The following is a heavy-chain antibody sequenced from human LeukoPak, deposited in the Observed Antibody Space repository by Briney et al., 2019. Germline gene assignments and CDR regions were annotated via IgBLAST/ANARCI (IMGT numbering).Heavy chain of an antibody. J-gene: IGHJ6*02. CDR3: ARGVTMVRGVIVPDRGSRTKHGMDV. CDR1: GYTFTSYD. V-gene: IGHV1-8*01. Sequence: ASVKVSCKASGYTFTSYDINWVRQATGQGLEWMGWMNPNSGNTGYAQKFQGRVTMTRNTSISTAYMELSSLRSEDTAVYYCARGVTMVRGVIVPDRGSRTKHGMDVWGQGTTVTVSS. CDR2: MNPNSGNT. D-gene: IGHD3-10*01.